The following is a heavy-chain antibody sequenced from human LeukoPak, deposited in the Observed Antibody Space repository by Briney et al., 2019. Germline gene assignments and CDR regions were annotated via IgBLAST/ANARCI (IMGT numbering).Heavy chain of an antibody. CDR3: AREAYYYYYMDV. V-gene: IGHV3-21*01. CDR1: GFTFSSYS. J-gene: IGHJ6*03. CDR2: ISSSSSYI. Sequence: PGGSLRLSCAASGFTFSSYSMNWVRQAPGKGLEWVSSISSSSSYIYYADSVKGRFTISRDNSKNSLYLQMNSLRAEDTAVYYCAREAYYYYYMDVWGKGTTVTVSS.